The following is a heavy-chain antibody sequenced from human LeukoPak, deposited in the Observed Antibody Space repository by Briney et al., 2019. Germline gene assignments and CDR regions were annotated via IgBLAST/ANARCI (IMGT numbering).Heavy chain of an antibody. D-gene: IGHD5-24*01. V-gene: IGHV3-48*03. CDR1: GFTFSSYV. CDR3: AKDVDPRDGYNSPLDY. Sequence: GGSLRLSCVSSGFTFSSYVMNWVRQAPGKGLEWVSYISSGGSTIYYADSVKGRFTISRDNAKNSLYLQMNSLRTEDTALYYCAKDVDPRDGYNSPLDYWGQGTLVTASS. CDR2: ISSGGSTI. J-gene: IGHJ4*02.